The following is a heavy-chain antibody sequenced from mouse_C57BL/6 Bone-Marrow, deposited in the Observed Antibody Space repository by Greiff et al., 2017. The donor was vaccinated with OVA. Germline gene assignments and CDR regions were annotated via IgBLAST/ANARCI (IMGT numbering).Heavy chain of an antibody. CDR1: GFTFSSYA. CDR2: ISSGGDYI. J-gene: IGHJ4*01. V-gene: IGHV5-9-1*02. D-gene: IGHD2-4*01. Sequence: EVKLMESGEGLVKPGGSLKLSCAASGFTFSSYAMSWVRQTPEKRLEWVAYISSGGDYIYYADTVKGRFTISRDNARNTLYLQMSSLKSEDTAMYYCTRVAYYYDYDDAMDYWGQGTSVTVSS. CDR3: TRVAYYYDYDDAMDY.